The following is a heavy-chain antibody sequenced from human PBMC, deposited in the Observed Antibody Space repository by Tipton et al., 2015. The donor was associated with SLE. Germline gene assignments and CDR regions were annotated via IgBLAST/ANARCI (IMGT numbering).Heavy chain of an antibody. CDR3: ARDSPNYYETSGYYIEN. CDR1: GFTFSSYA. J-gene: IGHJ4*02. V-gene: IGHV3-30*14. Sequence: SLRLSCAASGFTFSSYAMHWVRQAPGKGLEWVAVISHDGSNKYYADSVKGRFTISRDNSKNTLYLQMNNLRAEDTAVYYCARDSPNYYETSGYYIENWGQGTLVTVSS. D-gene: IGHD3-22*01. CDR2: ISHDGSNK.